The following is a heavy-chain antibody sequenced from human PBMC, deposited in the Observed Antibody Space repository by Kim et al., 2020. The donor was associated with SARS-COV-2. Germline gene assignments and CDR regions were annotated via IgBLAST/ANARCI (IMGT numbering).Heavy chain of an antibody. CDR3: PSRFFDSSGNYHDF. CDR1: GGTFGTYP. V-gene: IGHV1-69*13. J-gene: IGHJ4*02. CDR2: IIPFFDTT. Sequence: SVKVSCKASGGTFGTYPISWVRQAPGQGLEWMGGIIPFFDTTNYAPKFQGRVTMTADDSTRTTYMELSSLTSGDTAVYFCPSRFFDSSGNYHDFWGQGT. D-gene: IGHD3-22*01.